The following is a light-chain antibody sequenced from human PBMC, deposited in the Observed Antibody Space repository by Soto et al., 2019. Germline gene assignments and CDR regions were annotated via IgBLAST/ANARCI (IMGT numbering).Light chain of an antibody. V-gene: IGKV1-39*01. CDR3: QQSYSTPYT. Sequence: DIQMTQSPSSLSASVGDRVTITCRASQSVSSYLTWYQQKPGKAPKLLIYAASSLDSGIPSRFSGSGSGTDFTLTISSLEPEDFATYYCQQSYSTPYTFGQGTKLEIK. CDR2: AAS. CDR1: QSVSSY. J-gene: IGKJ2*01.